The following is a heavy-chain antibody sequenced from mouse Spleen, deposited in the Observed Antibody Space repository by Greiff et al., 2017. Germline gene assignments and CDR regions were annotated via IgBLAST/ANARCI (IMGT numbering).Heavy chain of an antibody. CDR1: GFSLTSYG. CDR2: IWSGGST. J-gene: IGHJ3*01. Sequence: QVQLQQSGPGLVQPSQSLSITCTVSGFSLTSYGVHWVRQSPGKGLEWLGVIWSGGSTDYNAAFISRLSISKDNSKSQVFFKMNSLQADDTAIYCCARAYYDYDGAWFAYWGQGTLVTVSA. D-gene: IGHD2-4*01. CDR3: ARAYYDYDGAWFAY. V-gene: IGHV2-2*01.